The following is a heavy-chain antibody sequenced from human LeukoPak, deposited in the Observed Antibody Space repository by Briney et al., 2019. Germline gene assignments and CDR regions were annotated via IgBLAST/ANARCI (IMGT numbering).Heavy chain of an antibody. CDR3: ARRDSYVNGDNWFDP. D-gene: IGHD5-18*01. Sequence: SETLSLTCAVSGYSISSGYYWGWIRQPPGKGLEWIGSIYHSGSTYYNPSLKSRVTISVDTSKNQFSLKLSSVTAADTAVYYGARRDSYVNGDNWFDPWGQGTLVTVSS. V-gene: IGHV4-38-2*01. J-gene: IGHJ5*02. CDR2: IYHSGST. CDR1: GYSISSGYY.